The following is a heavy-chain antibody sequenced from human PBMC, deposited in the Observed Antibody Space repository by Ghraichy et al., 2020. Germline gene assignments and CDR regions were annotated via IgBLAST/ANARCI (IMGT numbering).Heavy chain of an antibody. D-gene: IGHD2-2*01. CDR3: AKDGPVIVVVPAAMIGYFDY. V-gene: IGHV3-30*18. CDR2: ISYDGSNK. Sequence: GGSLRLSCAASGFTFSSYGMHWVRQAPGKGLEWVAVISYDGSNKYYADSVKGRFTISRDNSKNTLYLQMNSLRAEDTAVYYCAKDGPVIVVVPAAMIGYFDYWGQGTLVTVSS. CDR1: GFTFSSYG. J-gene: IGHJ4*02.